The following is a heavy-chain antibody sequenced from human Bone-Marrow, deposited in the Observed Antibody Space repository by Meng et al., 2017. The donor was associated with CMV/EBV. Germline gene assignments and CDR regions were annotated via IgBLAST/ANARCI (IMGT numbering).Heavy chain of an antibody. CDR3: ARIGTYCSSTSCYTFDI. CDR2: INPKSGVT. D-gene: IGHD2-2*02. CDR1: GYSFIDYY. Sequence: ASVKVSCKASGYSFIDYYIHWVRQAPGQGLEWMGCINPKSGVTYYSQKFQGRVTMTGDTTIITAYMDLSRLRSDDTAVYYCARIGTYCSSTSCYTFDIWGQGTMVTVSS. J-gene: IGHJ3*02. V-gene: IGHV1-2*02.